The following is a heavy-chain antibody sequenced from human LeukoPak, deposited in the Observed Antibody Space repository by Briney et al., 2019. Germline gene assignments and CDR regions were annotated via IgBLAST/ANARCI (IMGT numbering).Heavy chain of an antibody. CDR1: GYTFTNYD. Sequence: GASVKVSCKTSGYTFTNYDINWVRQATGQGLEWMGWMNPNSGNTGYAQKLQGRVTITRDTSISTAYMELSSLRSEDTAVYYCARDGNYYGSGNFDYWGQGTLVTVSS. CDR2: MNPNSGNT. V-gene: IGHV1-8*03. J-gene: IGHJ4*02. CDR3: ARDGNYYGSGNFDY. D-gene: IGHD3-10*01.